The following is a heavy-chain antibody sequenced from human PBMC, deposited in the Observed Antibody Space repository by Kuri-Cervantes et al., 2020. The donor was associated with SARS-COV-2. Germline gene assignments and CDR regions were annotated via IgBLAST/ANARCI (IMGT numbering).Heavy chain of an antibody. CDR1: GFTFSGYS. D-gene: IGHD1-7*01. CDR2: IDSSSYYI. V-gene: IGHV3-21*01. J-gene: IGHJ4*02. CDR3: AREEGGELREAFDY. Sequence: GESLKISCAASGFTFSGYSMNWIRQAPGKGLEWVASIDSSSYYIYHADSVKGRLTISRDNAKTSLYLQMNSLKPEDTAVYYCAREEGGELREAFDYWGQGALVTVSS.